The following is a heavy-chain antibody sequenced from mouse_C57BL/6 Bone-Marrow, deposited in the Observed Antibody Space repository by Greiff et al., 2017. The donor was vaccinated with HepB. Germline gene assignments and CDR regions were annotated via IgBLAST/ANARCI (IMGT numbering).Heavy chain of an antibody. CDR2: IRLKSDNYAT. J-gene: IGHJ2*01. V-gene: IGHV6-3*01. Sequence: EVQGVESGGGLVQPGGSMKLSCVASGFTFSNYWMNWVRQSPEKGLEWVAQIRLKSDNYATHYAESVKGRFTISRDDSKSSVYLQMNNLRAEDTGIYYCTVYYGSSYVYYFDYWGQGTTLTVSS. CDR1: GFTFSNYW. D-gene: IGHD1-1*01. CDR3: TVYYGSSYVYYFDY.